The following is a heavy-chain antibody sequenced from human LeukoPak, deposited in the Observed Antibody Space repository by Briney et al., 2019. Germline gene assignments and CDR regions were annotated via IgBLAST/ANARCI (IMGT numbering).Heavy chain of an antibody. D-gene: IGHD3-22*01. CDR2: INPNSGGT. Sequence: GASVKVSCKASGYTFTGYYMHWVRQAPGQGLERMGWINPNSGGTNYAQKFQGRVTMTRDTSISTAYMELSRLRSDDTAVYYCARPSRNYYDSSGYSPLDYWGQGTLVTVSS. J-gene: IGHJ4*02. CDR3: ARPSRNYYDSSGYSPLDY. CDR1: GYTFTGYY. V-gene: IGHV1-2*02.